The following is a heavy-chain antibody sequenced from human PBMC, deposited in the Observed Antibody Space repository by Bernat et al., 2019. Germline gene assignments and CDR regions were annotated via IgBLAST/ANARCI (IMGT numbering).Heavy chain of an antibody. CDR1: GGSFSGYY. J-gene: IGHJ4*02. D-gene: IGHD3-3*01. CDR2: INHSGST. CDR3: ARDYSGNGYYGDFDY. V-gene: IGHV4-34*01. Sequence: QVQLQQWGAGLLKPSETLSLTCAVYGGSFSGYYWSWIRQPPGKGLEWIGEINHSGSTNYNPSLKSRVTISVDTSKNQFSLKLSSVTAADTAVYYCARDYSGNGYYGDFDYWGQGTLVTVSS.